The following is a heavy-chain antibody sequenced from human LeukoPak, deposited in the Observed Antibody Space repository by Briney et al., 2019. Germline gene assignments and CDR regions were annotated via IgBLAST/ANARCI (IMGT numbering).Heavy chain of an antibody. J-gene: IGHJ5*02. Sequence: GGSLRLSCAASGFTFSNYEMNWIRQAPGKGLEWISYISNSGNTKYYADSVKGRFSISRDNAKNSLYLQMNSLRAEDTAVYYCARDSPQTWGQGTLVTVSS. CDR1: GFTFSNYE. CDR3: ARDSPQT. CDR2: ISNSGNTK. V-gene: IGHV3-48*03.